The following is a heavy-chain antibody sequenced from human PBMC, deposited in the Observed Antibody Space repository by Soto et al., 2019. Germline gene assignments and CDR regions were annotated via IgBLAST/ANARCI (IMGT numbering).Heavy chain of an antibody. Sequence: SETLSLTCTVSGGSIGGHYWSWIRQSAGKGLEWIGRIYRSGSANFNPSLKSRVTMSVDTSKNQFSLKLRSVTAADTAVYYCARDSQIWFDPWGQGALVTVSS. V-gene: IGHV4-4*07. J-gene: IGHJ5*02. CDR1: GGSIGGHY. CDR2: IYRSGSA. CDR3: ARDSQIWFDP.